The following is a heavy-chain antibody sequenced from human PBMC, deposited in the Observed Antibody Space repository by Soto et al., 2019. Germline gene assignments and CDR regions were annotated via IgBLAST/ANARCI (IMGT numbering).Heavy chain of an antibody. CDR3: ARVSTCGDYDGAPVSYGMDV. V-gene: IGHV1-69*12. CDR1: GGTFSSYA. J-gene: IGHJ6*02. Sequence: QVQLVQSGAEVKKPGSSVKVSCKASGGTFSSYAISWVRQAPGQGLEWMGGIIPIFGTANYAQKFQGRVTVTADESKSSAYMELSSLRSEDTAVYYCARVSTCGDYDGAPVSYGMDVWGQGATVTVSS. D-gene: IGHD4-17*01. CDR2: IIPIFGTA.